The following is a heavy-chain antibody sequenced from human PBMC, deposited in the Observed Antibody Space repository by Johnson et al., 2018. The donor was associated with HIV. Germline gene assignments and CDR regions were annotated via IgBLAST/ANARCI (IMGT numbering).Heavy chain of an antibody. V-gene: IGHV3-20*04. CDR3: ARATYYYDSSGYLGDAFDI. Sequence: MQLVESGGGLVQPGGSLRLSCAASGFTFSSYAMHWVRQAPGKGLDWVSGINWNGGSTGYADSVKGRFTISRDNAKNSLYLQMNSLRAEDTALYYCARATYYYDSSGYLGDAFDIWGQGTMVTVSS. D-gene: IGHD3-22*01. CDR2: INWNGGST. J-gene: IGHJ3*02. CDR1: GFTFSSYA.